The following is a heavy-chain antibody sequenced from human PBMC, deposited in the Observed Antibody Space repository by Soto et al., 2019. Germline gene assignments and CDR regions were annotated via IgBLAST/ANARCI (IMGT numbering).Heavy chain of an antibody. J-gene: IGHJ4*02. V-gene: IGHV1-46*01. Sequence: ASVKVCYKASGYTFASYYMHWVRQSPGQGLEWMGIINPSGGSTSYAQKFQGRVTMTRDTSTSTVYMELSSLRSEDTAVYYCARSEWATVTRNYFDYWGQGTLVTVSS. D-gene: IGHD4-17*01. CDR1: GYTFASYY. CDR2: INPSGGST. CDR3: ARSEWATVTRNYFDY.